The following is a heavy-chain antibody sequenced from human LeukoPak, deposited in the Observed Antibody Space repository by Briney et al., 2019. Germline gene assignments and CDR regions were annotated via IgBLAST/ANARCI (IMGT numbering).Heavy chain of an antibody. Sequence: PGGSLRLSCAASGFTFSTYAMSWVRQAPGKGLEWVSVISGSGSSTYYADSVKGRFTISRDNSKNTLYLQMNSLRAEDTAVYYCTTFYHKYSPYWGRGTLVTVSS. J-gene: IGHJ4*02. CDR2: ISGSGSST. V-gene: IGHV3-23*01. CDR1: GFTFSTYA. CDR3: TTFYHKYSPY. D-gene: IGHD2/OR15-2a*01.